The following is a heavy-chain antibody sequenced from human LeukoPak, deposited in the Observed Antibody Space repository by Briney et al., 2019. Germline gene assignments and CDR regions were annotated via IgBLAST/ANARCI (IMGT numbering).Heavy chain of an antibody. CDR2: INHSGST. CDR3: ASFAGSSRDHDY. CDR1: GGSISSGGYY. D-gene: IGHD6-13*01. J-gene: IGHJ4*02. V-gene: IGHV4-39*07. Sequence: SETLSLTCTVSGGSISSGGYYWSWLRQHPGTGLEWIGEINHSGSTNYNPSLKSRVTISVDTSKNQFSLKLSSVTAADTAVYYCASFAGSSRDHDYWGQGTLVTVSA.